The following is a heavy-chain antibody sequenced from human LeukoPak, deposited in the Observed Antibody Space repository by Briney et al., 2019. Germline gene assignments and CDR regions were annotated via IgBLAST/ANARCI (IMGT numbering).Heavy chain of an antibody. CDR3: ARGVSGMTVALFDQ. CDR1: GDSVSRTNAA. D-gene: IGHD6-19*01. J-gene: IGHJ4*02. CDR2: TYYRTKWYS. Sequence: SQTLSLTCAISGDSVSRTNAAWNWIRQSPSRGLEWLGRTYYRTKWYSDSAISVRSRIIINPDTSKNQFSLQLNSVTPEDTAVYYCARGVSGMTVALFDQWGQGTPVTVSS. V-gene: IGHV6-1*01.